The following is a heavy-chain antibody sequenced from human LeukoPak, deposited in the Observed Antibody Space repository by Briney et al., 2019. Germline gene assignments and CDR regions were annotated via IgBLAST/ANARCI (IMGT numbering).Heavy chain of an antibody. D-gene: IGHD2-2*03. V-gene: IGHV3-7*01. CDR3: ARGGSWIAP. CDR2: IKEDGSEK. Sequence: GGSLRLSCVASGFTFSVYWMSWVRQAPGKGLEWVANIKEDGSEKYYVDSVKGRFTISRDNAKNSLYLQMSSLRAEDTAVYYCARGGSWIAPWDQGTLVTVSS. J-gene: IGHJ5*02. CDR1: GFTFSVYW.